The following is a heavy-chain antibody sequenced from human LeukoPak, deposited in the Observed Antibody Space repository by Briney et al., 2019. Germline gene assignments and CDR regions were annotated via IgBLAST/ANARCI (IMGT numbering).Heavy chain of an antibody. CDR1: GFTLRRYS. CDR2: ISSGRDYI. CDR3: TRDLSLAAPQGFDY. D-gene: IGHD6-6*01. Sequence: GGSLRLSCTASGFTLRRYSFNWVRQAPGKGLEWVSTISSGRDYIYYADSVRGRFTISRDNAENSLYLQMNSLRAEDTAVYYCTRDLSLAAPQGFDYWGQGTLVTVSS. J-gene: IGHJ4*02. V-gene: IGHV3-21*01.